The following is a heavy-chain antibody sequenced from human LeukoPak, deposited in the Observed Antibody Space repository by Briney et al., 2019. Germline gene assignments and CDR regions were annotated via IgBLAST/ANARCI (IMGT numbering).Heavy chain of an antibody. CDR1: GYTFTSYG. J-gene: IGHJ4*02. Sequence: GASVKVSCKASGYTFTSYGISRVRQAPGQGLEWMGWISAYNGNTNYAQKLQGRVTMTTDTSTSTAYMELRSLRSDDTAVYYCARDLYYYDSSGSGYWGQGTLVTVSS. D-gene: IGHD3-22*01. CDR3: ARDLYYYDSSGSGY. V-gene: IGHV1-18*01. CDR2: ISAYNGNT.